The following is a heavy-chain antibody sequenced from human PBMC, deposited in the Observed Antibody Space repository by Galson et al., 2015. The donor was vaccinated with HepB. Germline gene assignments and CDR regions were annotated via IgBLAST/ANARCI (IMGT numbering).Heavy chain of an antibody. CDR1: GFTFSSYA. CDR3: ARYRDVAWYFDL. J-gene: IGHJ2*01. D-gene: IGHD5-24*01. V-gene: IGHV3-30*04. Sequence: SLRLSCAASGFTFSSYAMHWVRQAPGKGLEWVAVISYDGSNKYYADSVKGRFTISRDNSKNTLYLQMNSLRAEDTAVYYCARYRDVAWYFDLWGRGTLVTVSS. CDR2: ISYDGSNK.